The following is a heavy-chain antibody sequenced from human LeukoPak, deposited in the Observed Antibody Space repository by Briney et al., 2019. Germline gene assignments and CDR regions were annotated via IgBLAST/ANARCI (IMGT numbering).Heavy chain of an antibody. Sequence: GGSLTLSCEASGLTFNIHWMTWARQSPGKGLEWVANIKEDGTGKYHLDSVKGRFTISRDNTKNSLYLQMNNLTAEDTALYYCARGWAAIDYWGRGTLVTVSS. CDR1: GLTFNIHW. V-gene: IGHV3-7*04. J-gene: IGHJ4*02. CDR3: ARGWAAIDY. CDR2: IKEDGTGK. D-gene: IGHD5-18*01.